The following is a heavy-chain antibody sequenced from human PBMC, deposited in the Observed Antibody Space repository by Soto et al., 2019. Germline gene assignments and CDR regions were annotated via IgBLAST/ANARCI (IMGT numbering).Heavy chain of an antibody. Sequence: PSETLSLTCAVSGGSISSSNWWSWVRQPPGKGLEWIGEISHSGTTNYNPSLKSRVTISVDKSKNQFSLKLRSVTAADTAVYYCARELDPYYGGNSLSLDYWGQGTLVTVSS. CDR3: ARELDPYYGGNSLSLDY. CDR2: ISHSGTT. V-gene: IGHV4-4*02. D-gene: IGHD4-17*01. J-gene: IGHJ4*02. CDR1: GGSISSSNW.